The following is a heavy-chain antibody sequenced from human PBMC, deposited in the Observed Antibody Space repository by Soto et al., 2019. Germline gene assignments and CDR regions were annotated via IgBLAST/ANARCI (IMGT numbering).Heavy chain of an antibody. CDR1: GFTFSSYG. J-gene: IGHJ4*02. V-gene: IGHV3-30*18. Sequence: QVQLVESGGGVVQPGRSLRLSCAASGFTFSSYGMHWVRQAPGKGLEWVAVISYDGSNKYYADSVKGRFTISRDNSKNTLYLQMNSLRAEDTAVYYCAKEGWPHLVSPEFDYWGQGTLVTVSS. D-gene: IGHD6-6*01. CDR3: AKEGWPHLVSPEFDY. CDR2: ISYDGSNK.